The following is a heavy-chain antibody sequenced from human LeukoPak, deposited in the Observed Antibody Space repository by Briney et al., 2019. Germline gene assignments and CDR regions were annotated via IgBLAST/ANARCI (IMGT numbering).Heavy chain of an antibody. CDR2: ISSDSNYI. V-gene: IGHV3-21*01. J-gene: IGHJ6*02. Sequence: PGGSLRLSCAASGFIFSTYSMDWVRQAPGKGLEWVSSISSDSNYIYYADPLKGRFTISRDNAKNSLYLQMISLRAEDTAVYYCARVAFGLYVMDVWGQGTTVTVS. D-gene: IGHD3/OR15-3a*01. CDR3: ARVAFGLYVMDV. CDR1: GFIFSTYS.